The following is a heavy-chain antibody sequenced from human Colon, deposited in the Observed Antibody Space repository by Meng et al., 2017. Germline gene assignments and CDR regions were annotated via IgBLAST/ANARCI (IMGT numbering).Heavy chain of an antibody. V-gene: IGHV4-61*08. CDR3: ARDNLLTSGSRFCFDY. Sequence: QAQVQESGPGLVRPSDTLSLTCTVSGGSGTITGYYWSWSRQSPGKGLEWIGYIYYTGTTNSNPSLKSRVTISVDTSKNQFSLKLSSVTPADTAVYFCARDNLLTSGSRFCFDYWGQGALVTVSS. D-gene: IGHD6-19*01. CDR2: IYYTGTT. J-gene: IGHJ4*02. CDR1: GGSGTITGYY.